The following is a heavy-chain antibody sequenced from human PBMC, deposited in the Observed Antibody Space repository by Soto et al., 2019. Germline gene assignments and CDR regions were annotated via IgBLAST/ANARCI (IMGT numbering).Heavy chain of an antibody. Sequence: ASVKVSCKASGYTFTGYYMHWVRQAPGQGLEWMGWINPNSGGTNYAQKFQGRVTMTRDTSISTAYMELSRLRSDDTAVYYCARDPFRNYYDSSGYLYYYYGMDVWRQGTTVTVSS. CDR2: INPNSGGT. J-gene: IGHJ6*02. D-gene: IGHD3-22*01. CDR3: ARDPFRNYYDSSGYLYYYYGMDV. CDR1: GYTFTGYY. V-gene: IGHV1-2*02.